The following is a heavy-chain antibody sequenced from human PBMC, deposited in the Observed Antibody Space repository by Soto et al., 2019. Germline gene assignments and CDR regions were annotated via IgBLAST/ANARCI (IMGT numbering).Heavy chain of an antibody. CDR3: ARDFSISGAGTKHYYMDV. CDR2: INPNSGGT. J-gene: IGHJ6*03. CDR1: GYTFTGYY. D-gene: IGHD6-13*01. Sequence: ASVKVSCKASGYTFTGYYMHWVRQAPGQGLEWMGWINPNSGGTNYAQKFQGWVTMTRDTSISTAYMELSRLRSDDTAVYYCARDFSISGAGTKHYYMDVWGKGTTVTSP. V-gene: IGHV1-2*04.